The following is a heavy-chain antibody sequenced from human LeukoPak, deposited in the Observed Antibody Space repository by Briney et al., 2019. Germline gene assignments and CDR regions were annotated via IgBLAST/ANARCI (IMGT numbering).Heavy chain of an antibody. CDR2: ISYDGSNK. Sequence: PGGSLRLSCAASGFTFSSYGMHWVRQAPGKGLEWVAVISYDGSNKYYADSVKGRFTISRDNSKNTLYLQMNSLRAEDTAVYYCAKDSAYGSGSYYKKGYYFDYWGQGTLVTVSS. D-gene: IGHD3-10*01. CDR1: GFTFSSYG. V-gene: IGHV3-30*18. CDR3: AKDSAYGSGSYYKKGYYFDY. J-gene: IGHJ4*02.